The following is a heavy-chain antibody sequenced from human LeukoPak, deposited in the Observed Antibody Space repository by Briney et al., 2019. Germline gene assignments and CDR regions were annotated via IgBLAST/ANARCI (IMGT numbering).Heavy chain of an antibody. J-gene: IGHJ6*03. CDR1: GYTFTGYY. V-gene: IGHV1-2*02. CDR2: INPNSGGT. CDR3: ARDGKTTVTTSGYYYYMDV. D-gene: IGHD4-17*01. Sequence: ASVKVSCKASGYTFTGYYMHWVRQAPGQGLEWMGWINPNSGGTNYAQKFQGRVTMTRDTSISTAYMELSRLRSDDTAVYYCARDGKTTVTTSGYYYYMDVWGKGTTVTISS.